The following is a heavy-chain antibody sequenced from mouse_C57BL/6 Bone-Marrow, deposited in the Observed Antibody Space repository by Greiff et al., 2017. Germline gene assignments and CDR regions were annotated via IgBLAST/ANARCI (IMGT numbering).Heavy chain of an antibody. J-gene: IGHJ2*01. CDR1: GYTFTDYY. CDR2: INPYNGGT. CDR3: ARRRSPPYYFDY. V-gene: IGHV1-19*01. Sequence: VQLKESGPVLVKPGASVKMSCKASGYTFTDYYMNWVKQSHGKSLEWIGVINPYNGGTSYNQKFKGKATLTVDKSSSTAYMELNSLTSEDSAVYYGARRRSPPYYFDYRGQGTTLTVSS.